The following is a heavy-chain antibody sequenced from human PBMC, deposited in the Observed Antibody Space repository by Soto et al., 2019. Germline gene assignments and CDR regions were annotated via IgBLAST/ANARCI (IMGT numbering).Heavy chain of an antibody. CDR3: ARASGALDV. J-gene: IGHJ3*01. Sequence: QVQVVQSGAEVKKPGASVKVSCKTSGYTFTNNYLHWVRQAPGQGLEWMGIISPSGGSTRDAQECEGRVTMTTDTSTSTVYMELGSLTSEDTAVYYCARASGALDVWGQGTMVTVSS. V-gene: IGHV1-46*03. CDR2: ISPSGGST. D-gene: IGHD3-10*01. CDR1: GYTFTNNY.